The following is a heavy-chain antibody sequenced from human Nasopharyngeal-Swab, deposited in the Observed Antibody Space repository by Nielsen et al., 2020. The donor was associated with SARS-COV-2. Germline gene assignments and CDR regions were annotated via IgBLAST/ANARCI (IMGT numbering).Heavy chain of an antibody. CDR1: GGSFSGYY. Sequence: ESLKISCAVYGGSFSGYYWSWIRQPPGKGLEWIGEINHSGSTNYNPSLKSRVTISVDKSKNQFSLKLRSVTAADTAVFYCARHMLGGPTAFDIWGQGTVVTVSS. D-gene: IGHD2-8*01. J-gene: IGHJ3*02. CDR3: ARHMLGGPTAFDI. CDR2: INHSGST. V-gene: IGHV4-34*01.